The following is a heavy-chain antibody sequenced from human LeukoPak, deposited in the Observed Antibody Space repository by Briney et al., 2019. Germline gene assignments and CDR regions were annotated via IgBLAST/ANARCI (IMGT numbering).Heavy chain of an antibody. D-gene: IGHD4-17*01. CDR1: GISLSTRGVG. V-gene: IGHV2-5*01. Sequence: SGPTLVNPTQTLTLTFTISGISLSTRGVGVGWICQPPGKTLEGHALIYWNDNKLYSPSLKSRLTITKDTSNNQVVLTMTNMDPVDTATYYCAHYGDYRFLYYFDYWGQGTLVTVSP. CDR3: AHYGDYRFLYYFDY. CDR2: IYWNDNK. J-gene: IGHJ4*02.